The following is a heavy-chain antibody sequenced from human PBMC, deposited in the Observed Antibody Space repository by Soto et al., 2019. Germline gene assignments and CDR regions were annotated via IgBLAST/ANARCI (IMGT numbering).Heavy chain of an antibody. CDR2: IIPIFGTA. J-gene: IGHJ5*02. CDR3: ARDMGSSYDGYNWFDP. V-gene: IGHV1-69*13. Sequence: SVKVCCKASGGGFSSYAISWVRHEHGQGLEWMGGIIPIFGTANYAQKFQGRVTITADESTSTAYMELSSLRSEDTAVYYCARDMGSSYDGYNWFDPWGQGTLVTAPQ. CDR1: GGGFSSYA. D-gene: IGHD6-13*01.